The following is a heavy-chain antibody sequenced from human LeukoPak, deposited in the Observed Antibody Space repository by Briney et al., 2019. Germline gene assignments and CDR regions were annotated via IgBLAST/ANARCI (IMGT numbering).Heavy chain of an antibody. V-gene: IGHV3-66*01. J-gene: IGHJ4*02. Sequence: GGSLRLSCAASGFTVSNNYMSWVRQAPGKGLVWVSSIYSGGSTYYTDSVKGRFTISRDNSKNTLYLQMNSLRAEDTAVYYCARDLAGYNSSDYWGQGTLVTVSS. CDR3: ARDLAGYNSSDY. CDR2: IYSGGST. D-gene: IGHD5-24*01. CDR1: GFTVSNNY.